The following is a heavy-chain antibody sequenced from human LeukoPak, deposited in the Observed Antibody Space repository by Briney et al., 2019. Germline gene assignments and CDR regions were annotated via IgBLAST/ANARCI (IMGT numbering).Heavy chain of an antibody. CDR1: GFTFNNYA. Sequence: GGSLTLSCAASGFTFNNYAMGWVRQAPGKGLEWVSVISGSGGTTYYSDSVKGDFTISRDNSKNTLHLQMNTLRAEDTAIYYCSKAGDSSCYYHFDYWGQGTLVTVSS. V-gene: IGHV3-23*01. CDR3: SKAGDSSCYYHFDY. D-gene: IGHD3-22*01. J-gene: IGHJ4*02. CDR2: ISGSGGTT.